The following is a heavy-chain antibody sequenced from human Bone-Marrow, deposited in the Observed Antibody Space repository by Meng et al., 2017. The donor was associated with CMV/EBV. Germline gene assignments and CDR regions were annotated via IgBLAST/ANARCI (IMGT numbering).Heavy chain of an antibody. J-gene: IGHJ3*02. CDR2: ISSSSSYI. Sequence: GESLKISCAASGFTFSSYSMNWVRQAPGKGLEWVSSISSSSSYIDYADSVKGRFTISRDNAKNSLYLQMNSLRAEDTAVYYCASSPLYDSSGYYLRGAFDIWGQGTMVTVSS. V-gene: IGHV3-21*01. D-gene: IGHD3-22*01. CDR3: ASSPLYDSSGYYLRGAFDI. CDR1: GFTFSSYS.